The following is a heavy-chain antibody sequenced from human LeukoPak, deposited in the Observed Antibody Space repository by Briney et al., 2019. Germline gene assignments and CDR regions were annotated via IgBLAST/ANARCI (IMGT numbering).Heavy chain of an antibody. CDR1: GFTFSSYW. V-gene: IGHV3-74*01. D-gene: IGHD3-10*01. CDR3: ARGSKGYYGSGSYYHYYYMDV. Sequence: GGSLRLSCAASGFTFSSYWMHWVRQAPGKGLVWVSRINTDGSSTSYADSVKGRFTISRDNAKNSLYLQMNSLRAEDTAVYYCARGSKGYYGSGSYYHYYYMDVWGKGTTVTVSS. J-gene: IGHJ6*03. CDR2: INTDGSST.